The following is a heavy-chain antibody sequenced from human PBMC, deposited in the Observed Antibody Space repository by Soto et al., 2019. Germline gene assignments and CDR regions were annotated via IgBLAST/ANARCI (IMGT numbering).Heavy chain of an antibody. J-gene: IGHJ4*01. CDR2: ITYSERT. V-gene: IGHV4-59*08. D-gene: IGHD1-26*01. CDR3: ARRYGSASDY. Sequence: QGQLQEPGPGLVKPSETLSLTCTVSGGTISSWYWSWIRQLPGKGLKWIGYITYSERTNCNPSLKTRITISVDTTKNQFSLKPSSVTGADTGVYYCARRYGSASDYRGHGALCTVS. CDR1: GGTISSWY.